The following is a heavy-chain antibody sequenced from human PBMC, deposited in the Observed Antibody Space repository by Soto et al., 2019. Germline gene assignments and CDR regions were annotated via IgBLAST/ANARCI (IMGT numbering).Heavy chain of an antibody. D-gene: IGHD2-15*01. V-gene: IGHV1-69*01. Sequence: QVQLVQSGAEVKKPGSSLKLSCRASGGSFTSYSISXLRQAPGQGLEWMGGIIPVFGTTSYAQRLQGRVTITADESTSTAYLDLSSLISEDTAVYYCARDPRIXCXXSXXHSYFDSWGQGTLVTVSS. CDR2: IIPVFGTT. CDR1: GGSFTSYS. CDR3: ARDPRIXCXXSXXHSYFDS. J-gene: IGHJ4*02.